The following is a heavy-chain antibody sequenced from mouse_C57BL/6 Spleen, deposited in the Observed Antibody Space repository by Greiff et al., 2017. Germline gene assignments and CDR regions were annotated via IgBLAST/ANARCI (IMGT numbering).Heavy chain of an antibody. J-gene: IGHJ2*01. CDR3: ARLGIYDGYYVGY. Sequence: QVQLQQPGAELVRPGTSVKLSCKASGYTFTSYWMHWVKQRPGQGLEWIGVIDPSDSYTNYNQKFKGKATLTVDTSSSTAYMQLSSLTSEDSAVYYCARLGIYDGYYVGYWGQGTTLTVSS. D-gene: IGHD2-3*01. CDR2: IDPSDSYT. V-gene: IGHV1-59*01. CDR1: GYTFTSYW.